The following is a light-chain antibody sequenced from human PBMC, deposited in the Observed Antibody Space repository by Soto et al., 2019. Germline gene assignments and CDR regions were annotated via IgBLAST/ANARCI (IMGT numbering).Light chain of an antibody. Sequence: QPVLTQSSSASASLGSSVKLTCTLSSGHSSYIIGWHQQQPGKAPRYLMKVEGSGTYNKGSGVPDRFSGSSSGADRYLTISNLRSEDGADYYCETWDSNSRVFGGGTKLTVL. V-gene: IGLV4-60*03. J-gene: IGLJ3*02. CDR2: VEGSGTY. CDR1: SGHSSYI. CDR3: ETWDSNSRV.